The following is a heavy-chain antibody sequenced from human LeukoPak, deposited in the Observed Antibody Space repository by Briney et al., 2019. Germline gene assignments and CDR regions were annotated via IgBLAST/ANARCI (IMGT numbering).Heavy chain of an antibody. V-gene: IGHV4-39*01. J-gene: IGHJ4*02. CDR3: AATIAARPHF. D-gene: IGHD6-6*01. CDR1: GGSISSSSYY. CDR2: IYYSGST. Sequence: SETLSLTCTVSGGSISSSSYYWGWIRQPPGKGLEWIGSIYYSGSTYYNPSLKSRVTISVDTSKNQFSLKLSPVTAADTAVYYCAATIAARPHFWGQGTLVTVSS.